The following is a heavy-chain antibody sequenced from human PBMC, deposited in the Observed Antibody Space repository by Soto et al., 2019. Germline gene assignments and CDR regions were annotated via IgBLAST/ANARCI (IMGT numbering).Heavy chain of an antibody. CDR2: INHSGST. D-gene: IGHD5-12*01. V-gene: IGHV4-34*01. J-gene: IGHJ4*02. Sequence: SETLSLTCAVYGGSFSGYYWSWIRQPPGKGLEWIGEINHSGSTNYNPSLKSRVTISVDTSKNQFSLKLSSVTAADTAVYYCARRYNGYDNYWGQGTLVTVSS. CDR3: ARRYNGYDNY. CDR1: GGSFSGYY.